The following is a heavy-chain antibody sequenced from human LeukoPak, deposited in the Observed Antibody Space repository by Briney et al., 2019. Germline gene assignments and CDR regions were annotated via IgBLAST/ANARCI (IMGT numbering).Heavy chain of an antibody. Sequence: GESLKISCQASGYTLLNYWIAWVRQMPGRGLEWMGIIYPADSDIRYSPSFQGHVTISPDHSNTVAYLQWNSVKLSDTATYSCMAINWDEAPSFDLWGEGTMVTVSS. CDR2: IYPADSDI. D-gene: IGHD1-1*01. CDR1: GYTLLNYW. V-gene: IGHV5-51*01. J-gene: IGHJ3*01. CDR3: MAINWDEAPSFDL.